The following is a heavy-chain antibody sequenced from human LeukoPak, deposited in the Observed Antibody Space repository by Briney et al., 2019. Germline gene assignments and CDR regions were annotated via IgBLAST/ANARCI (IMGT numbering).Heavy chain of an antibody. Sequence: SETLSLTCTVSGYSISSGYYWGWIRQPPGKGLEWIGIIYYSGSTYSNPSLKSRVTISVDTSKNQFSLKLSSVTAADTAVYYCARDSGTTGEVKFDPWGQGTLVTVSS. CDR2: IYYSGST. D-gene: IGHD3-10*01. J-gene: IGHJ5*02. CDR1: GYSISSGYY. CDR3: ARDSGTTGEVKFDP. V-gene: IGHV4-38-2*02.